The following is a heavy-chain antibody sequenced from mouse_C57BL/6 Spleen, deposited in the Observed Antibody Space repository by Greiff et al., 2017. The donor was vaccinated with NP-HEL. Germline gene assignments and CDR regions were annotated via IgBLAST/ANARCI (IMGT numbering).Heavy chain of an antibody. Sequence: VQLQQPGAELVRPGTSVKLSCKASGYTFTSYWMHWVKQRPGQGLEWIGVIDPSDSYTNYNQKFKGKATLTVDTSSSTAYMQLSSLTSEDSAVYYCARDSSGYENYFDYWGQGTTLTVSS. CDR1: GYTFTSYW. V-gene: IGHV1-59*01. D-gene: IGHD3-2*02. J-gene: IGHJ2*01. CDR3: ARDSSGYENYFDY. CDR2: IDPSDSYT.